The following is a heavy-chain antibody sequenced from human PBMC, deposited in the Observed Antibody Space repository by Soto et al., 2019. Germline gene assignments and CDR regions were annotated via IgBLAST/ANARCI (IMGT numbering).Heavy chain of an antibody. CDR1: GFTFGSYG. Sequence: GGSLRLSCAASGFTFGSYGMHWVRQAPGKGLEWVAVISYDGSNKYYADSVKGRFTISRDNSKNTLYLQMNSLRAEDTAVYYCAKDGAAAAGLDYWGQGTLVTASS. D-gene: IGHD6-13*01. CDR2: ISYDGSNK. J-gene: IGHJ4*02. V-gene: IGHV3-30*18. CDR3: AKDGAAAAGLDY.